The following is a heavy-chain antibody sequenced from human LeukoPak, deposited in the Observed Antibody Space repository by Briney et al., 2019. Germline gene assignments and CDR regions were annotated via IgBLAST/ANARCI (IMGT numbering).Heavy chain of an antibody. Sequence: GGSLRLSCAASGFTFSSYAMSWIRQAPGKGLEWVSAISGSGGSTYYADSVKGRFTISRDNSKNTLYLQMNSLRAEDTAVYYCAKGAKRITIFGVVTLNFDYWGQGTLVTVSS. J-gene: IGHJ4*02. CDR1: GFTFSSYA. CDR2: ISGSGGST. CDR3: AKGAKRITIFGVVTLNFDY. V-gene: IGHV3-23*01. D-gene: IGHD3-3*01.